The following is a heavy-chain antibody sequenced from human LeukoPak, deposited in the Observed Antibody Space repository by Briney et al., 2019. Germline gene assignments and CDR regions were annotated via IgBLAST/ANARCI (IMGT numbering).Heavy chain of an antibody. V-gene: IGHV3-30-3*01. D-gene: IGHD2-21*01. CDR1: GFTFSSYA. CDR3: ARDEAYCGGDCYFLRFGNADY. J-gene: IGHJ4*02. Sequence: PGGSLRLSCAASGFTFSSYAMHWVRQAPGKGLEWVAVISYDGSNKYYADPVKGRFTISRDNSKNTLYLQMNSLRAEDTAVYYCARDEAYCGGDCYFLRFGNADYWGQGTLVTVSS. CDR2: ISYDGSNK.